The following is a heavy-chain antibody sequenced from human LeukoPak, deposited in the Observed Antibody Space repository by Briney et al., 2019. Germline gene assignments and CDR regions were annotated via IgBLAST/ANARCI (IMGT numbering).Heavy chain of an antibody. D-gene: IGHD2-15*01. Sequence: GRSLRLSCAASGFTFSSYAMHWVRQAPGKGLEWVAVIWYDGSNKYYADSVKGRFTISRDNSKNTLYLQMNSLRAEDTAVYYCARGIKMGHCSGGSCWTFHSDYWGQGTLVTVSS. CDR2: IWYDGSNK. CDR1: GFTFSSYA. V-gene: IGHV3-33*08. CDR3: ARGIKMGHCSGGSCWTFHSDY. J-gene: IGHJ4*02.